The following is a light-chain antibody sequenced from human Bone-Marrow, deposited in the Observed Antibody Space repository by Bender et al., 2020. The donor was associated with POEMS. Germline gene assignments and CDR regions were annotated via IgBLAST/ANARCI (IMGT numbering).Light chain of an antibody. Sequence: QLVLTQSPSASASLGASVKLTCTLSSGHNTYAIAWHQQQPEKGPRYLMKLNSDGTVYKGDGLPARFSGSSSGAERYLTISSLQSEDEADYYCQSYDTDIGVFGGGTKVTVL. J-gene: IGLJ2*01. CDR2: LNSDGTV. V-gene: IGLV4-69*01. CDR1: SGHNTYA. CDR3: QSYDTDIGV.